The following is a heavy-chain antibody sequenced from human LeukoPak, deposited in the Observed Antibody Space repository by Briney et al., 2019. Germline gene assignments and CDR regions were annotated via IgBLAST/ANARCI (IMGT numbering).Heavy chain of an antibody. J-gene: IGHJ2*01. Sequence: ASVKVSCKASGYTFTDYYIHWVRQAPGQGLEWMGWINPNSGGTNYAQKFQGRVTMTRDTPISTASMELSGLKPDDTAVYYCARDSCGGGGCHYWYFDLWGRGTLVTVSS. D-gene: IGHD6-19*01. CDR2: INPNSGGT. CDR3: ARDSCGGGGCHYWYFDL. V-gene: IGHV1-2*02. CDR1: GYTFTDYY.